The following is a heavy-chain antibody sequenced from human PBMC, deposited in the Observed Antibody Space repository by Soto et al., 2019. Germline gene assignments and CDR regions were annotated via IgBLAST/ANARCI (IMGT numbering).Heavy chain of an antibody. CDR3: ARADTAMDPPGS. V-gene: IGHV4-39*01. J-gene: IGHJ5*02. D-gene: IGHD5-18*01. Sequence: SESLSLTFALSGCSSRERCSFWGWFRQPPGKGLELIASVYYSGTPYYNPSLKSRVTISIDTSKTQISLKLKSLTAADTAVYYCARADTAMDPPGSWGQG. CDR1: GCSSRERCSF. CDR2: VYYSGTP.